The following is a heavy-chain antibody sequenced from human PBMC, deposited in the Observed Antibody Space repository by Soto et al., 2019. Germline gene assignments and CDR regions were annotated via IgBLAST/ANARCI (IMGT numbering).Heavy chain of an antibody. CDR1: GGSISSSSYY. J-gene: IGHJ4*02. CDR3: ASYASGTYPFFDQ. D-gene: IGHD3-10*01. CDR2: IYYSGST. Sequence: PSETLSLTCTVSGGSISSSSYYWGWIRQPPGKGLEWIGSIYYSGSTYYNPSLKSRVTISLDTSKNLFSLMLTSVTAADTAVYYCASYASGTYPFFDQWGRGTLVTV. V-gene: IGHV4-39*07.